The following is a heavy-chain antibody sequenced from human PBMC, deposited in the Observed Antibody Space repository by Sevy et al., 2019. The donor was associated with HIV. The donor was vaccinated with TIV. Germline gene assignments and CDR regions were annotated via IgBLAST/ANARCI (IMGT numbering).Heavy chain of an antibody. CDR2: IYSGGST. CDR3: AISSGWDYYGMDV. D-gene: IGHD6-19*01. CDR1: GFTVSSNY. J-gene: IGHJ6*02. V-gene: IGHV3-53*01. Sequence: LSLTCAASGFTVSSNYMSWVRQAPGKGLEWVSVIYSGGSTYYADSVKGRFTISRDNSKNTLYLQMNSLRAEDTAMYYCAISSGWDYYGMDVWGQGTTVTVSS.